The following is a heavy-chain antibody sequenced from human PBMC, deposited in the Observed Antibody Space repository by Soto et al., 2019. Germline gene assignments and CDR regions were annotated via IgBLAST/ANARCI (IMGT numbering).Heavy chain of an antibody. V-gene: IGHV3-23*01. Sequence: PGESLKISCAASGFTFSNYAMSWVRQAPGKGLEWVSTVSSGGGSTYYAESVKGRFTISRAYSKNTLFLQMNSLRVEDTAIYYCAKNWGVAASRAAFDMWGQGTMVTVSS. D-gene: IGHD6-13*01. CDR3: AKNWGVAASRAAFDM. CDR2: VSSGGGST. J-gene: IGHJ3*02. CDR1: GFTFSNYA.